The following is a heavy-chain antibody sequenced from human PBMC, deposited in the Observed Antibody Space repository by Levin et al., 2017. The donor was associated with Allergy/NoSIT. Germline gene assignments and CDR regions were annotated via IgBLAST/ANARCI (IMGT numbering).Heavy chain of an antibody. V-gene: IGHV3-53*01. CDR2: IYGSGRT. Sequence: GESLKISCAASGFSVSTNYMSWVRQVPGKGLEWVSFIYGSGRTDYAPSVKGRATISRDNSKNILYLQMNNLRAEETAVYCCARGLSFGDYVLGYWGQGTLVTVSS. CDR1: GFSVSTNY. D-gene: IGHD3-16*01. J-gene: IGHJ4*02. CDR3: ARGLSFGDYVLGY.